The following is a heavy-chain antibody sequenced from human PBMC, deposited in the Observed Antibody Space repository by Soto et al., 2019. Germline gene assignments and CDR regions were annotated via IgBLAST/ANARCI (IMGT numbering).Heavy chain of an antibody. V-gene: IGHV3-30*18. CDR2: ISYDGSNK. CDR3: AKDLRYYDILTGYPVYYCYGMDV. J-gene: IGHJ6*02. Sequence: GGSLRLSCAASGFTFSSYGMHWVRQAPGKGLEWVAVISYDGSNKYYADSVKGRFTISRDNSKNTLYLQMNSLRAEDTAVYYCAKDLRYYDILTGYPVYYCYGMDVWGQGTTVTVSS. D-gene: IGHD3-9*01. CDR1: GFTFSSYG.